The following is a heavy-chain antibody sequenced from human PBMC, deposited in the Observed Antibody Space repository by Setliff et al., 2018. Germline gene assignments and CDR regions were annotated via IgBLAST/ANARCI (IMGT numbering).Heavy chain of an antibody. CDR2: ISSSSTI. CDR3: ARVPPREQAFDY. CDR1: GFTFSSYS. J-gene: IGHJ4*02. Sequence: GGSLRLSCAASGFTFSSYSMNWVRQAPGKGLEWVSYISSSSTIYYADSVKGRFTISRDNAKNSLYLQMNSLRAEDTAVYYCARVPPREQAFDYWGQGTLVTVSS. V-gene: IGHV3-48*01.